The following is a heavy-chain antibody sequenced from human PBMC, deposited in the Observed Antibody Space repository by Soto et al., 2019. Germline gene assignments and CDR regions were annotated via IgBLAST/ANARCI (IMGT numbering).Heavy chain of an antibody. CDR1: GGSISGDH. CDR2: VSSSGST. D-gene: IGHD3-22*01. J-gene: IGHJ3*02. CDR3: ASGFYDSRGYSEAFDI. Sequence: ETLSLTCTVSGGSISGDHWNWIRQPPGKGLEWIAYVSSSGSTKYNPSLKSRVTISIDTTKNQFSLRLRSVTAADTAVYYCASGFYDSRGYSEAFDIWGQGTKVTVSS. V-gene: IGHV4-59*01.